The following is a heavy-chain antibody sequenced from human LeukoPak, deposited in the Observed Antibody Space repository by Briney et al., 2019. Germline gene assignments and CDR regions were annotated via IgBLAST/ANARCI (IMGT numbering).Heavy chain of an antibody. D-gene: IGHD5-12*01. V-gene: IGHV3-21*01. CDR3: XXMXXATMRNWFXP. Sequence: XGSLXLXCAASGFTFSSYSMNWVRQAPGKGLEWVSSISSSSSYIYYADSVKGRFTISRDNAKNSLYLQMNSLRDEDTAVYYXXXMXXATMRNWFXPWGHGTQVTVSS. CDR1: GFTFSSYS. J-gene: IGHJ5*02. CDR2: ISSSSSYI.